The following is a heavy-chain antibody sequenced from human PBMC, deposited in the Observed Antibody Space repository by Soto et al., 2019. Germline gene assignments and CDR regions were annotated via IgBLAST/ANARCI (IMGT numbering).Heavy chain of an antibody. D-gene: IGHD3-10*01. J-gene: IGHJ4*02. CDR3: ATELGENPASPFDA. Sequence: QVQLVQSGADVKKPGSSVKVSCQASGVTFSSETLGWVRQAPGQGLEWVGGIIPLFGTASYAQKFQGRVTITADQSTSTVYMELSSLRSDDTAVYFWATELGENPASPFDAWGQGTLVTVSS. CDR2: IIPLFGTA. CDR1: GVTFSSET. V-gene: IGHV1-69*01.